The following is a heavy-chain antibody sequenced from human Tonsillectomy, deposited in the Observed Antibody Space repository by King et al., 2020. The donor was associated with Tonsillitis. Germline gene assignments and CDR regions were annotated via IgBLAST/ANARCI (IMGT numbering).Heavy chain of an antibody. V-gene: IGHV3-7*03. CDR1: GFTFNSYW. J-gene: IGHJ6*02. CDR3: ARGPREYGDDIYYHYYGMDV. Sequence: EVQLVESGGGLVQPGGSLRLSCAASGFTFNSYWMSWVRQAPGKGLEWVANIKQDGSEQYYVESVRGRFTISRDNAENSLYLQMDSLRAEDTAVFYCARGPREYGDDIYYHYYGMDVWGQGTTVTVSS. CDR2: IKQDGSEQ. D-gene: IGHD4-17*01.